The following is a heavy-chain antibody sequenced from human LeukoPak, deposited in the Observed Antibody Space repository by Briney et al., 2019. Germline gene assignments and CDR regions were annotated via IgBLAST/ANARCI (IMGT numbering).Heavy chain of an antibody. Sequence: GGSLRLSCAASGFTFSSYSMNWVRQAPGKGLEWVSSISSSSSYIYYADSVRGRFTISRDNAKNSLYLQMNSLRAEDTAVYYCARDKGMIVLDYWGQGTLVTVSS. CDR1: GFTFSSYS. CDR3: ARDKGMIVLDY. CDR2: ISSSSSYI. V-gene: IGHV3-21*01. D-gene: IGHD3-22*01. J-gene: IGHJ4*02.